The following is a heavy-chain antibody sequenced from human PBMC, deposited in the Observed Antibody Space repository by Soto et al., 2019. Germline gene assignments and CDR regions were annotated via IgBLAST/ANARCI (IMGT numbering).Heavy chain of an antibody. CDR1: GFLFSESY. J-gene: IGHJ4*02. Sequence: GGSLRLSCAASGFLFSESYMSWIRQAPGKGLEWVSYMSSGSIGSTYIEYADSVKGRFTISRDNAKKSLYLQMNSLRAEDTAVYYCARGGGEAGDFDYWGQGTLGTVSS. V-gene: IGHV3-11*06. CDR2: MSSGSIGSTYI. D-gene: IGHD3-10*01. CDR3: ARGGGEAGDFDY.